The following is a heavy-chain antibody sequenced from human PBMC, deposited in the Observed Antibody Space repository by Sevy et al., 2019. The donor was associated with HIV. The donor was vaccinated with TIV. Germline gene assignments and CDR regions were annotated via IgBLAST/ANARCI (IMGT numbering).Heavy chain of an antibody. CDR2: SGGSRGPI. D-gene: IGHD1-1*01. J-gene: IGHJ4*02. V-gene: IGHV3-48*01. Sequence: GGSLRLSCAASGFTFSIYTMNWVRQAPGKGLEWLSYSGGSRGPISYADSVKGRFTISRDTAKNTLYLQMNNLRAEDTAVYYCVRDNNWAFDYWGQGTPVTVSS. CDR1: GFTFSIYT. CDR3: VRDNNWAFDY.